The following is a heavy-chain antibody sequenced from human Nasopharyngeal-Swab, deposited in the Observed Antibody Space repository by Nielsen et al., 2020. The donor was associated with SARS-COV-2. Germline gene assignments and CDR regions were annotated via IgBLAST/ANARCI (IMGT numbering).Heavy chain of an antibody. J-gene: IGHJ6*04. D-gene: IGHD3-9*01. CDR3: ARVSPPLLTGPYYYYGMDV. CDR1: GFTFRNYG. Sequence: GESLKISCSASGFTFRNYGMHWVRQAPGKGLQYVSGISRDGGSTYHADSVQGRFTISRDNAKNSLYLQMNSLRAEDTAVYYCARVSPPLLTGPYYYYGMDVWGKGTTVTVSS. CDR2: ISRDGGST. V-gene: IGHV3-64*04.